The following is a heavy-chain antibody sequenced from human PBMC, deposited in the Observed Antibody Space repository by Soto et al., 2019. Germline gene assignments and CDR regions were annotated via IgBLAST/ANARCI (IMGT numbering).Heavy chain of an antibody. V-gene: IGHV3-30*18. CDR3: ANGGQLLWFGELLLDFDY. D-gene: IGHD3-10*01. CDR2: ISYDGSNK. CDR1: GFTFSSYG. Sequence: QVQLVESGGGVVQPGRSLRLSCAASGFTFSSYGMHWVRQAPGKGLEWVAVISYDGSNKYYTDSVKGRFTISRDNSKNTLYLQMNILRAEDTAVYYCANGGQLLWFGELLLDFDYWGQGPLVSVSS. J-gene: IGHJ4*02.